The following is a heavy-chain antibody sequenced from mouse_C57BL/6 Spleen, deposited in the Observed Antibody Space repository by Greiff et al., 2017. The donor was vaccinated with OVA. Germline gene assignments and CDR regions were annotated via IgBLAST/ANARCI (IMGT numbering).Heavy chain of an antibody. D-gene: IGHD2-1*01. Sequence: QVQLQQPGAELVRPGSSVKLSCKASGYTFTSYWMDWVKQRPGQGLEWIGNIYPSDSETHYNQKFKDKATLTVDKSSSTAYMQLSSLTSEDSAVYYCARPSYGKLFAYWGQGTLVTVSA. CDR2: IYPSDSET. V-gene: IGHV1-61*01. CDR3: ARPSYGKLFAY. J-gene: IGHJ3*01. CDR1: GYTFTSYW.